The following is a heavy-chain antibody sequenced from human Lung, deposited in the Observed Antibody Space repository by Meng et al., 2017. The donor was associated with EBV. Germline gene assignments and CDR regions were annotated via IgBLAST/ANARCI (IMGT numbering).Heavy chain of an antibody. CDR3: SFTES. CDR2: ISYDGSNK. Sequence: QVQLVESGGGVVQPGRSLRLSCAASGLTFSSYGMHWVRQAPGKGLEWVAVISYDGSNKYYADSVKGRFTISRDNSKNTLYLQMNSLRAEDTAVYYCSFTESWGQGTLVTVSS. J-gene: IGHJ4*02. CDR1: GLTFSSYG. D-gene: IGHD1-14*01. V-gene: IGHV3-30*03.